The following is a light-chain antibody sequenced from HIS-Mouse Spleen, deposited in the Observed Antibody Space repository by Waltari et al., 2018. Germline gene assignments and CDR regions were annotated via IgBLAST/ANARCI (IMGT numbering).Light chain of an antibody. J-gene: IGLJ2*01. CDR3: SSYTSSSTVV. Sequence: QSALTQPASVSGSPGQAITTSCTGTICDVGGYNYASWYQQHPGKAPKLMIYDVSNRPSGVSNRFSGSKSGNTASLTISGLQAEDEADYYCSSYTSSSTVVFGGGTKLTVL. CDR2: DVS. V-gene: IGLV2-14*03. CDR1: ICDVGGYNY.